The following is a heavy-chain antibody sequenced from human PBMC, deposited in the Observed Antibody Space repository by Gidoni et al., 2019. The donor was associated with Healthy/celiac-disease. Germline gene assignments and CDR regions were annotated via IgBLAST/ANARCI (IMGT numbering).Heavy chain of an antibody. V-gene: IGHV4-31*03. D-gene: IGHD3-22*01. CDR3: ARAPDTMIVVVGSSYFDY. CDR2: IYYSGST. CDR1: GGSVSSGGYS. Sequence: QVQLQESGPGLVKPSQTLSLTCTVSGGSVSSGGYSWSWIRQHPGKGLEWIGYIYYSGSTYYNPSLKSRVTISVDTSKNQFSLKLSSVTAADTAVYYCARAPDTMIVVVGSSYFDYWGQGTLVTVSS. J-gene: IGHJ4*02.